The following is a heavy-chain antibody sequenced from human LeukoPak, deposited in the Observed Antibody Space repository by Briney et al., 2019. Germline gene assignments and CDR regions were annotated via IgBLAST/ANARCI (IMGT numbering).Heavy chain of an antibody. J-gene: IGHJ3*02. CDR1: GFTFSSYG. V-gene: IGHV3-23*01. D-gene: IGHD3-10*01. CDR2: ISGSGGST. CDR3: AKEFGPFDAFDI. Sequence: RSLRLSCAASGFTFSSYGMSWVRQAPGKGLEWVSAISGSGGSTYYADSVKGRFTISRDNSKNTLYLQMNSLRAEDTAVYYCAKEFGPFDAFDIWGQGTMVTVSS.